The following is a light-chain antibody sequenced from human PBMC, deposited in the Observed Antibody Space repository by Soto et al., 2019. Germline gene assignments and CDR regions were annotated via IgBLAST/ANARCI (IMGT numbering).Light chain of an antibody. Sequence: QSVLTQPPSASGTPGQRVTISCSGSGSNIGSNTVNWYQQRPGTAPKLLIYSNNQRPSGVPDRFSGSKSGTSASRAISGLQSEDEADYYCAAWDDSLNVVFGGGTKVTVL. CDR2: SNN. CDR1: GSNIGSNT. CDR3: AAWDDSLNVV. J-gene: IGLJ2*01. V-gene: IGLV1-44*01.